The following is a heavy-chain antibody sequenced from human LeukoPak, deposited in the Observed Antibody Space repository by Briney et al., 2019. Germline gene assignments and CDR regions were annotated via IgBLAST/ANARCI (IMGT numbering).Heavy chain of an antibody. CDR3: ARDRYGDGFAHLDY. J-gene: IGHJ4*01. V-gene: IGHV1-2*02. D-gene: IGHD5-24*01. CDR2: ITPSGGT. Sequence: GAPVKASYTPSGYTFTSYAIHWVRQAPGQGLEWMGWITPSGGTNYPQKFQGRVAITWDTSITTAYMDLSRLTSDDTAVYYCARDRYGDGFAHLDYWGAGDPVTVSS. CDR1: GYTFTSYA.